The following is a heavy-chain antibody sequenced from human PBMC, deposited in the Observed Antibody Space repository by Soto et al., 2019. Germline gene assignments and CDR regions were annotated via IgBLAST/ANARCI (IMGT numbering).Heavy chain of an antibody. V-gene: IGHV3-23*01. CDR1: GFIFSNYA. J-gene: IGHJ4*02. CDR2: ISGGGSNT. D-gene: IGHD6-19*01. Sequence: EVQLSESGGGLVQPGGSLRLSCAASGFIFSNYAMSWVRQAPGKGLEWVSAISGGGSNTYYADSVKGRFTISRDNSKNTLYLQMNSLRADDTAVYYCAQADSSGWYAWDYWGQGTLVTVSS. CDR3: AQADSSGWYAWDY.